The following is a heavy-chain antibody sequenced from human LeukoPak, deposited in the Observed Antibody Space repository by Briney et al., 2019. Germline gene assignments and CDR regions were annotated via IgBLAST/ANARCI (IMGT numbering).Heavy chain of an antibody. J-gene: IGHJ4*02. D-gene: IGHD6-13*01. CDR3: ARISSSWYYFDY. V-gene: IGHV3-7*01. CDR2: IKQDGSEK. CDR1: GFTFSSYW. Sequence: GGSLRLSCAASGFTFSSYWMSWVRQAPGKGLEWVANIKQDGSEKYYVDSVKGRLTVSRDNARNSVYLQMNSLRAEDTAVYYCARISSSWYYFDYWGQGTLVTVSS.